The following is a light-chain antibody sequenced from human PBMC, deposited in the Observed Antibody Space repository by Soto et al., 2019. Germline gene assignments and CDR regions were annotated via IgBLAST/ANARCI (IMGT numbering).Light chain of an antibody. J-gene: IGKJ1*01. V-gene: IGKV3-15*01. CDR2: GAS. Sequence: EIVMTQSPATLSVSPGERATLSCRASQSVSSNLAWYQQKPGQAPRLLIYGASTRATGIPARFSGSGSGTEVTLTISSLQSEDFAVYYCQQYNNWPPWTFGQRTTVEIK. CDR1: QSVSSN. CDR3: QQYNNWPPWT.